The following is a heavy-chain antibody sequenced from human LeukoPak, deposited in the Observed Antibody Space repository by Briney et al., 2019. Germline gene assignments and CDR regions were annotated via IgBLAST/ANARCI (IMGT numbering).Heavy chain of an antibody. V-gene: IGHV3-11*04. Sequence: GGSLRLSCAASGFAFSDYYMSWIRQPPPRGREWVSYISSSGSTIYYADSVKGRFTISRDNAKNSLYLQMNSRRAEDTAVYYCARVAEGGSPPSDYWGQGALVTVSS. CDR1: GFAFSDYY. CDR2: ISSSGSTI. CDR3: ARVAEGGSPPSDY. J-gene: IGHJ4*02. D-gene: IGHD2-15*01.